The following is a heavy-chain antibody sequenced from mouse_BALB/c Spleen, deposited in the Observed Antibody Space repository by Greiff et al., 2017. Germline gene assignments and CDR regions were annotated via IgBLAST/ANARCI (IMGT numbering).Heavy chain of an antibody. V-gene: IGHV14-3*02. CDR3: ARRGWDGGFAY. CDR1: GFNIKDTY. D-gene: IGHD4-1*01. J-gene: IGHJ3*01. CDR2: IDPANGNT. Sequence: EVQGVESGAELVKPGASVKLSCTASGFNIKDTYMHWVKQRPEQGLEWIGRIDPANGNTKYDPKFQGKATITADTSSNTAYLQLSSLTSEDTAVYYCARRGWDGGFAYWGQGTLVTVSA.